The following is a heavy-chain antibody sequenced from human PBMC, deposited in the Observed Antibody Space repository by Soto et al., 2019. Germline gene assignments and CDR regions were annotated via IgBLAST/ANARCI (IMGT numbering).Heavy chain of an antibody. V-gene: IGHV1-3*04. CDR3: ARFRSLGYNFFDY. Sequence: GASVKVSCKTSGDTFTTYAIQWVRQAPGQRLEWLGWISIGNGYTKYSAKFQDRVTITWDTSGTTAYIQLSSLISEDTAVYYCARFRSLGYNFFDYWGQGTLVTVSS. J-gene: IGHJ4*02. CDR1: GDTFTTYA. CDR2: ISIGNGYT. D-gene: IGHD3-16*02.